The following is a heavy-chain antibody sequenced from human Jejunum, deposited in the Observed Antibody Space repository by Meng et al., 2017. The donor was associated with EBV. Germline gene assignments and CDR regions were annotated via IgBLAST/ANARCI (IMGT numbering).Heavy chain of an antibody. CDR3: ASDISTATFGY. D-gene: IGHD2-21*02. Sequence: VPLVQSWFELKKLGASVKVSCKASGYTFSRYAMNWVRQAPGQGLEWMGWINTRTGNPAYAQGFTGRFVFSLDTSVSTAYLQISSLKAEDTAVYYCASDISTATFGYWGQGTLVTVSS. J-gene: IGHJ4*02. V-gene: IGHV7-4-1*02. CDR2: INTRTGNP. CDR1: GYTFSRYA.